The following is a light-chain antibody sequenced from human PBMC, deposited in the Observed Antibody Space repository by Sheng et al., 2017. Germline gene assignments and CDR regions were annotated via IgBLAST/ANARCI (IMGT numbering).Light chain of an antibody. CDR1: QGIRND. CDR3: QQYSGSPRP. V-gene: IGKV1-6*01. Sequence: AIQLTQSPSSLSASVGDRVTITCRASQGIRNDLGWYQQKPGKAPKLLIYAASSLQSGVPSRFSGSGSGTDFTLTISSLQPEDFATYYCQQYSGSPRPFGQGTKVEIK. CDR2: AAS. J-gene: IGKJ1*01.